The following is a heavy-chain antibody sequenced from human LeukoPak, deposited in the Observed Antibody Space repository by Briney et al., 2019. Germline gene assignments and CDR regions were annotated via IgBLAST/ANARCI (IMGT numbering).Heavy chain of an antibody. CDR1: GFTFSSYS. V-gene: IGHV3-48*02. J-gene: IGHJ4*02. D-gene: IGHD3-10*02. CDR2: ISSSSTI. CDR3: ASGGQSAYYLVRGVNSYY. Sequence: GGSLRLSCAASGFTFSSYSMNWVRQAPGKGLEWVSYISSSSTIYYADSVKGRFTISRDNAKNSLYLQMNSLRDEDTAVYYCASGGQSAYYLVRGVNSYYWGQGTLVAVSS.